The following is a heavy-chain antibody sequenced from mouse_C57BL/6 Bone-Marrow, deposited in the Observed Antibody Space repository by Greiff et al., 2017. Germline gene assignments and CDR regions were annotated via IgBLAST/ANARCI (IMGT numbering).Heavy chain of an antibody. D-gene: IGHD1-2*01. CDR2: IDPSDSYT. CDR1: GYTFTSYW. V-gene: IGHV1-69*01. J-gene: IGHJ2*01. CDR3: ARSAYYFDD. Sequence: VQLQQPGAELVMPGASVKLSCKASGYTFTSYWMHWVKQRPGQGLEWIGEIDPSDSYTNYNQKFKGKSTLTVDKSSSTAYMQLSSLTSEDSAVYYCARSAYYFDDWGQGTTLTVSS.